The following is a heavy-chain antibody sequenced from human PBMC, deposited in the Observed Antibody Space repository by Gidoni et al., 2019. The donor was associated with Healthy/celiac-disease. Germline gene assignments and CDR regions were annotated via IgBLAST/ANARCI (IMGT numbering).Heavy chain of an antibody. V-gene: IGHV3-30*04. CDR1: GFTFSSYA. J-gene: IGHJ5*02. CDR3: ARDAEITGTSWFDP. D-gene: IGHD1-7*01. CDR2: ISYDGSNK. Sequence: QVQLVESGGGVVQPGRSLRLSCAASGFTFSSYAMHWVRQAPGKGLEWVAVISYDGSNKYYADSVKGRFTISRDNSKNTLYLQMNSLRAEDTAVYYCARDAEITGTSWFDPWGQGTLVTVSS.